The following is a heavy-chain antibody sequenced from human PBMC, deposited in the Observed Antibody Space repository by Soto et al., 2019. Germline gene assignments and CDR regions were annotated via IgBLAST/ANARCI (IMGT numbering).Heavy chain of an antibody. CDR1: GGSISSYY. CDR3: ARGKISSSWYKWQQTNWFDP. J-gene: IGHJ5*02. D-gene: IGHD6-13*01. V-gene: IGHV4-59*01. Sequence: PSETLSLTCTVSGGSISSYYWSWIRQPPGKGLEWIGYIYYSGSTNYNPSLKSRVTISVDTSKNQFSLKLSSVTAADTAVYYCARGKISSSWYKWQQTNWFDPWGQGTLVTVSS. CDR2: IYYSGST.